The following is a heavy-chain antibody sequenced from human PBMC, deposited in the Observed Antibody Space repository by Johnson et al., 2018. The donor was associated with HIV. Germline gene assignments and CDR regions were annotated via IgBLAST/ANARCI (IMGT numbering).Heavy chain of an antibody. CDR1: GFTFSSYA. CDR3: AKTTFMIAAAGPLAFDI. Sequence: VQLVESGGGLVQPGGSLRLSCAASGFTFSSYAMSWVRQAPGKGLEWVSAISGSGGSTYYADSVKGRFTISRDNSKNTLDLQMNSLRAEDTAVYYCAKTTFMIAAAGPLAFDIWGRGTMVTV. CDR2: ISGSGGST. D-gene: IGHD6-13*01. V-gene: IGHV3-23*04. J-gene: IGHJ3*02.